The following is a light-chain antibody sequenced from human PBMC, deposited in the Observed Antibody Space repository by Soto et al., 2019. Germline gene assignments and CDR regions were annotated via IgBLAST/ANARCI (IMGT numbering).Light chain of an antibody. CDR3: TSYTSISTLL. CDR2: EVT. J-gene: IGLJ2*01. CDR1: SSDVGGFTF. Sequence: QSALTQPASASGSPGQSITISCTGTSSDVGGFTFVSWYQQRPGKAPRLMIFEVTNRPSGVSSRFSGSKSGTTASLTISGLQAEDEADYYCTSYTSISTLLFGGGTKVTVL. V-gene: IGLV2-14*01.